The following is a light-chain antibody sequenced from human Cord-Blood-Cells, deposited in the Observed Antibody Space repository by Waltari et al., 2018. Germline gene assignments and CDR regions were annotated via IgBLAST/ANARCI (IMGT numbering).Light chain of an antibody. CDR2: AAS. V-gene: IGKV1-39*01. Sequence: DIQMTQSPSSLSASVGDRVTITCRASQSISSYLNWYQQKRGKAPKLLIYAASSLQSGVPSGFSGSGSGTDFTLTISSLQPEDFATYYCQQSYSTLKYTFGQGTKLEIK. CDR1: QSISSY. CDR3: QQSYSTLKYT. J-gene: IGKJ2*01.